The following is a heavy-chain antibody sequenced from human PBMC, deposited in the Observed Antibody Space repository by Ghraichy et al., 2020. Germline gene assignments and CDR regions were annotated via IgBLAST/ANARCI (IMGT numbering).Heavy chain of an antibody. CDR3: ARDRTVLRPYYYYYMDV. V-gene: IGHV3-7*01. Sequence: GGSLRLSCAASGFTFSSYWMSWVRQAPGKGLEWVANIKQDGSEKYYVDSVKGRFTISRDNAKNSLYLQMNSLRAEDTAVYYCARDRTVLRPYYYYYMDVWGKGTTVTVSS. J-gene: IGHJ6*03. CDR2: IKQDGSEK. D-gene: IGHD2-15*01. CDR1: GFTFSSYW.